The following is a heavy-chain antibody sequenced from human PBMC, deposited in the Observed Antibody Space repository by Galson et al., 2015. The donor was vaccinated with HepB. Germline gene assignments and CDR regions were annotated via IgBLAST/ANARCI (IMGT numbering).Heavy chain of an antibody. J-gene: IGHJ6*02. Sequence: SLRLSCAASGFSFMSHSMNWVRHSPGKGLEWLAYISPGGTKYYADSARGRFTISRDNAKKSMYLHMSSLRVEDTAVYYCARNPASYDYYNMEVWGQGTTVIVSS. CDR2: ISPGGTK. CDR3: ARNPASYDYYNMEV. V-gene: IGHV3-48*01. D-gene: IGHD6-25*01. CDR1: GFSFMSHS.